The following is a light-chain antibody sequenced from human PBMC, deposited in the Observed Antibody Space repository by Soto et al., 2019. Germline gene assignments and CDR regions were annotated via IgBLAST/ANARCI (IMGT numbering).Light chain of an antibody. V-gene: IGLV2-11*01. CDR1: SRNVGAYNF. J-gene: IGLJ3*02. CDR2: DVS. CDR3: CSYAGSYTGV. Sequence: QSALTQPRSVSGSPGQSVTISCTGTSRNVGAYNFVSWYQHHPGKAPKLMIYDVSKRPSGVPDRFSGSKSGNTASLTISGLQAEDDADYYCCSYAGSYTGVFCGGTKLTVL.